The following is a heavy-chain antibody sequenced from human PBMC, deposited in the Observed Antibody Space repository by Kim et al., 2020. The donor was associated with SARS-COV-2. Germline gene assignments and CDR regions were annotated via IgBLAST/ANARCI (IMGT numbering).Heavy chain of an antibody. CDR3: ARDYSGSYNDAFDI. J-gene: IGHJ3*02. V-gene: IGHV3-11*05. Sequence: AETGRGQFTSARAKGKNTLYLQMNSLRAEDTAVYYCARDYSGSYNDAFDIWGQGTMVTVSS. D-gene: IGHD1-26*01.